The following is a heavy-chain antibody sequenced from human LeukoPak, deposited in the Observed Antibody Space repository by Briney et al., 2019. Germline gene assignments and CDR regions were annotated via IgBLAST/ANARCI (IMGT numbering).Heavy chain of an antibody. CDR2: IYYSGST. J-gene: IGHJ4*02. Sequence: PSETLSLTCTVSGGSISSYYWSWIRQPPGKGLEWIGYIYYSGSTNYNPSLKSRVTISVDTSKNQFSLKLSSVTAADTAVYYCARAFGRGGYFDYWGQGALVTVSS. CDR3: ARAFGRGGYFDY. V-gene: IGHV4-59*01. D-gene: IGHD3-10*01. CDR1: GGSISSYY.